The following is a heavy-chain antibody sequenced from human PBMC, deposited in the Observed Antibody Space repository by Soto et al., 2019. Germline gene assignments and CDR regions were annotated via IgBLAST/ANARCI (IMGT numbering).Heavy chain of an antibody. J-gene: IGHJ4*02. V-gene: IGHV3-9*01. Sequence: EVQLVESGGGLVQPGRSLRLSCAASGFTFDDYAMHWVRQAPGKGLEWVSGISWNSGSIGYADSVKGRFTISRDNAKNSLYLQMNSLRAEDTALYYCAKDIRVAGMGTWNYFDYWGQGTLVTVSS. CDR2: ISWNSGSI. CDR1: GFTFDDYA. CDR3: AKDIRVAGMGTWNYFDY. D-gene: IGHD6-19*01.